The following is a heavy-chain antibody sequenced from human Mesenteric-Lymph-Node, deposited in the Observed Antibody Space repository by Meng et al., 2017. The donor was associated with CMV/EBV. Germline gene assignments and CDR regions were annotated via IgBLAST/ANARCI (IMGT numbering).Heavy chain of an antibody. CDR3: AGTAAVNQASYY. Sequence: GESLKISCAASKFTFSSYAMSWVRQAPGKGLEWVSGIGGTGGSTHYADSVKGRFTISRDNSGNTLYLQMNSLRAEDTAVYYCAGTAAVNQASYYWGQGTLVTVSS. J-gene: IGHJ4*02. CDR2: IGGTGGST. CDR1: KFTFSSYA. V-gene: IGHV3-23*01. D-gene: IGHD6-13*01.